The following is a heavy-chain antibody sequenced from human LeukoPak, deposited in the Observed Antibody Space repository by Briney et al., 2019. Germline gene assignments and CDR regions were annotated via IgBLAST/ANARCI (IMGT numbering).Heavy chain of an antibody. Sequence: PGGSLRLSCAASGFTFSSYAMSWVRQAPGKGLEWVSGITASGAGTYYADSVKGRFSISRDNSKSTLYLQMNSLRVEDTAVYYCAKFKEVVKPDPDNWGQGTLVTVSS. CDR1: GFTFSSYA. V-gene: IGHV3-23*01. D-gene: IGHD2-21*01. CDR3: AKFKEVVKPDPDN. CDR2: ITASGAGT. J-gene: IGHJ4*02.